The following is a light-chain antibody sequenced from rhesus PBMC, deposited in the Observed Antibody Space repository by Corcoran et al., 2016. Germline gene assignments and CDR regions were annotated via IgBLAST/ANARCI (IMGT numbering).Light chain of an antibody. Sequence: EIVMTQSPATLALSPGERATLSCRASQSVSSYLAWYQQKPGQAPRHLIDGASSRATGIPDRFSGSGSGTEVTLTISGLEPEDVGVYFCLQSSNWPHTFGGGTKVEIK. J-gene: IGKJ4*01. V-gene: IGKV3-24*04. CDR3: LQSSNWPHT. CDR1: QSVSSY. CDR2: GAS.